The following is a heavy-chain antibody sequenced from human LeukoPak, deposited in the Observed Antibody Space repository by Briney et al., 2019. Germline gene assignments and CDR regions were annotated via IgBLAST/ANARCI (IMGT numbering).Heavy chain of an antibody. V-gene: IGHV3-23*01. CDR3: AKRGAEVGATVAPGDY. CDR1: GFTLSSYA. Sequence: QSGGSLRLSCAASGFTLSSYAMNGVRQAPREGLEWVSAISGSGSAYYADSVKSRFTIPRDNSKNTLYLQMNSLRAEDTAVYYCAKRGAEVGATVAPGDYWGQGTLLPVSS. J-gene: IGHJ4*02. D-gene: IGHD1-26*01. CDR2: ISGSGSA.